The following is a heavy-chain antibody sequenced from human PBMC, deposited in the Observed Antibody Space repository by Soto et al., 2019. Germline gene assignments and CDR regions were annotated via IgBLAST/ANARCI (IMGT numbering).Heavy chain of an antibody. J-gene: IGHJ1*01. Sequence: AGGSLRLSCAASGFMFSSYWMAWVRQAPGKGLECVANIKQDESDKGYVDSVKGRFTISRDNAKNSLYLQMNSLKVEDTAVYFCARDRGGALEFWGQGALVTVYS. V-gene: IGHV3-7*03. CDR3: ARDRGGALEF. CDR1: GFMFSSYW. CDR2: IKQDESDK. D-gene: IGHD3-16*01.